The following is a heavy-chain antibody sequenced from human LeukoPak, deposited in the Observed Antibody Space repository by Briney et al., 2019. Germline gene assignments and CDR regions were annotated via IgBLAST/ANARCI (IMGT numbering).Heavy chain of an antibody. V-gene: IGHV3-23*01. CDR1: GFTFSTYV. CDR2: ISGSGGST. CDR3: ARDSSGYLSLDY. J-gene: IGHJ4*02. D-gene: IGHD3-22*01. Sequence: PGGSLRLSCAASGFTFSTYVMSWVRQAPGKGLEWVSAISGSGGSTYYADSVKGRFTISRDNSKNTLYLQMNSLRAEDTAVYYCARDSSGYLSLDYWGQGTLVTVSS.